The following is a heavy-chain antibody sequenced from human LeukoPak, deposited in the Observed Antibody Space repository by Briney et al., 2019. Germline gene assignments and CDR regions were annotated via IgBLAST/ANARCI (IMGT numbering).Heavy chain of an antibody. CDR2: IKQDGSEK. CDR1: GFTFSSYW. V-gene: IGHV3-7*01. J-gene: IGHJ4*02. D-gene: IGHD6-19*01. Sequence: GGSLRLSCAASGFTFSSYWMSWVREAPGKGLEWVANIKQDGSEKYYVDSVKGRFTISRDNAKNSLYLQMNSLRAEDTALYYCARHPGGYSSGHYNDYWGQGTLVTVSS. CDR3: ARHPGGYSSGHYNDY.